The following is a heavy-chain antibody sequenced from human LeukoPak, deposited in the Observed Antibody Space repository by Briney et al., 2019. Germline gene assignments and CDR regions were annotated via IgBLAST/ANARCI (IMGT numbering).Heavy chain of an antibody. V-gene: IGHV3-53*01. CDR3: AKDRLETYYGSGSAGFDY. Sequence: GGSLRLSCAASGFTVSSNYMSWVRQAPGKGLEWVSVIYSGGSTYYADSVKGRFTISRDNSKNTLYLQMNSLRAEDTAVYYCAKDRLETYYGSGSAGFDYWGQGTLVTVSS. CDR1: GFTVSSNY. CDR2: IYSGGST. D-gene: IGHD3-10*01. J-gene: IGHJ4*02.